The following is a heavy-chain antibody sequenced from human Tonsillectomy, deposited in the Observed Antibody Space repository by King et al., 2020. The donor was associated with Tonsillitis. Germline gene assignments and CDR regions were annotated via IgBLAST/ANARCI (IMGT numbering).Heavy chain of an antibody. CDR3: AIFGGQQWLGGFDY. CDR2: IIPILGIA. D-gene: IGHD6-19*01. Sequence: VQLVQSGAEVKKPGSSVKVSCKASGGTFSSYAISWVRQAPGQGLEWMGRIIPILGIANYAQKFQGRVTITADKSTSTAYMELSSLRSEDTAVYYCAIFGGQQWLGGFDYWGQGTLVTVSS. J-gene: IGHJ4*02. V-gene: IGHV1-69*09. CDR1: GGTFSSYA.